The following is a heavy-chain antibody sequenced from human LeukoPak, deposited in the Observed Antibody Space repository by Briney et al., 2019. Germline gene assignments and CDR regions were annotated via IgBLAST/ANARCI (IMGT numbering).Heavy chain of an antibody. J-gene: IGHJ6*02. CDR3: ARREYYYDSSGYYYFYYYYYCGMDV. Sequence: GASVKVSCKASGYTFTSYDINWVRQATGQGLEWMGWMNPNSGNTGYAQKFQGRVTMTRNTSISTAYMELSSLRSEDTAVYYCARREYYYDSSGYYYFYYYYYCGMDVWGQGTTVTVSS. CDR2: MNPNSGNT. CDR1: GYTFTSYD. D-gene: IGHD3-22*01. V-gene: IGHV1-8*01.